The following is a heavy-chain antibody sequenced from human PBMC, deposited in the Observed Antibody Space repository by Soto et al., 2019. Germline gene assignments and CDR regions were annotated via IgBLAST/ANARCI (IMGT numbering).Heavy chain of an antibody. CDR3: ARAQAKDCYDSSGYSRWFDP. J-gene: IGHJ5*02. CDR2: MYNTGST. Sequence: SETLSLTCTVSGGSISSYYWSWIRQPPGKGLEWIGYMYNTGSTIYNPSLKSRVTISVDTSKNQFSLKLNSVTAADTAVYYCARAQAKDCYDSSGYSRWFDPWGQGTLVTVSS. D-gene: IGHD3-22*01. V-gene: IGHV4-59*08. CDR1: GGSISSYY.